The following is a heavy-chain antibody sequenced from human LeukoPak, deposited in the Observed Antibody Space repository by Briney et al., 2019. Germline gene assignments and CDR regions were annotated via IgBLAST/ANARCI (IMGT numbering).Heavy chain of an antibody. Sequence: GGSLRLSCAASGFTFSNYAMSWVRQAPGKGLEWVSGTSGSGGSTYYADSVKGRFTISRDNSKNTVYLQMKSLRAEDTAVYYRAKGGLERPGYWGQGTLVTVSS. D-gene: IGHD1-1*01. CDR3: AKGGLERPGY. CDR2: TSGSGGST. CDR1: GFTFSNYA. J-gene: IGHJ4*02. V-gene: IGHV3-23*01.